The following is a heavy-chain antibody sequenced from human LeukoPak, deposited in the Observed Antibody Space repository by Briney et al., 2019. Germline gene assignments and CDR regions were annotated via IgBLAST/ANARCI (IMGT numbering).Heavy chain of an antibody. CDR2: IFPGDSDT. J-gene: IGHJ4*02. CDR3: ARPGGYYGSGSYYSDY. Sequence: GESLKISCKGSAYSFTSYWIGWVRQMPGKGLEWMGIIFPGDSDTRYSPSFQGQVTISADKSISTAYLRWSSLKASDTAMYYCARPGGYYGSGSYYSDYWGQGTLVTVSS. V-gene: IGHV5-51*01. CDR1: AYSFTSYW. D-gene: IGHD3-10*01.